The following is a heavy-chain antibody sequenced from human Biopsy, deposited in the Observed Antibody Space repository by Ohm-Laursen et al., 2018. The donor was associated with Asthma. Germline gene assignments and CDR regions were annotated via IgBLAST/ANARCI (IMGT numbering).Heavy chain of an antibody. V-gene: IGHV3-30*01. J-gene: IGHJ3*02. CDR1: GFSFSNFA. D-gene: IGHD1-1*01. Sequence: SLRLSCAASGFSFSNFAIHWVRQAPGKGLEQVGVISKDASTQDYADSVKGRFTMARDNSKNTLDLQMNSLREEDTAVYYCVRDGTDDAFDIWGQGTVVSVSS. CDR3: VRDGTDDAFDI. CDR2: ISKDASTQ.